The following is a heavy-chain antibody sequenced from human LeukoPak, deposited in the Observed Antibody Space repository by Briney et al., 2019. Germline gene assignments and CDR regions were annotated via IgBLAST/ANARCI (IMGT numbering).Heavy chain of an antibody. J-gene: IGHJ4*02. CDR2: IFQSGST. V-gene: IGHV4-38-2*02. D-gene: IGHD1-14*01. CDR3: VRGINPADY. CDR1: GYSISYGYY. Sequence: SETLSLTCTVSGYSISYGYYWSWVRPSPGKGLEWIASIFQSGSTYYTPSLQSRVTIYLDISKNQFSLKMSSVTAADTAVYYCVRGINPADYWGQGTLVTVSS.